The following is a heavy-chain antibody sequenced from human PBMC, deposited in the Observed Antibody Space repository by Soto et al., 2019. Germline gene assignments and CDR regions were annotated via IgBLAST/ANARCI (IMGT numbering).Heavy chain of an antibody. Sequence: QVQLVQSRAEVKKPGSSVKVSCKASGGTFSSYAISWVRQAPGQGLEWMGGIIPIFGTANYAQKFQGRVTITADESTSTAYMELRSLRSEDTAVYYCAVAMITFGGVIVENWFDPWGQGTLVTVSS. CDR3: AVAMITFGGVIVENWFDP. V-gene: IGHV1-69*12. D-gene: IGHD3-16*02. CDR2: IIPIFGTA. J-gene: IGHJ5*02. CDR1: GGTFSSYA.